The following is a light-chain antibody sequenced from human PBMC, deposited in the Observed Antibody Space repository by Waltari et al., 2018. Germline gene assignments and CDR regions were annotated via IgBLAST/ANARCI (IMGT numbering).Light chain of an antibody. CDR1: QSIRRW. Sequence: DIQMTQSPSTLSASVVDRVTITCLASQSIRRWLALYTPKPVKAAKLLIYKASSLESGVPSRFSGSGSGTEFTLTISSLQPDYFATYYCQQYKSSPLTLGGGTTVEIK. V-gene: IGKV1-5*03. CDR2: KAS. J-gene: IGKJ4*01. CDR3: QQYKSSPLT.